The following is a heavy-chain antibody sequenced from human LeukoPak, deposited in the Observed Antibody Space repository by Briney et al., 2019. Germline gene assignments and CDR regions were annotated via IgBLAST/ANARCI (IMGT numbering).Heavy chain of an antibody. CDR2: INHSGST. D-gene: IGHD3-22*01. V-gene: IGHV4-34*01. CDR3: ARKSITMIKGTLFDY. Sequence: SETLSLTCAVYGGAFSGYYWSWIRQPPGKGLEWIGEINHSGSTDYNPSLKSRVTMSVDTSKNQFSLRLSSVTAADTAVYYCARKSITMIKGTLFDYWGQGILVTVSS. J-gene: IGHJ4*02. CDR1: GGAFSGYY.